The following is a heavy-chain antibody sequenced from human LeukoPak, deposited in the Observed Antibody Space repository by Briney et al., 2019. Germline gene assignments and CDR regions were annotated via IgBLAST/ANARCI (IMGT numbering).Heavy chain of an antibody. CDR3: AKRDSSGYFPYYFDS. CDR2: ISSTGDTT. Sequence: GGSLRLSCAASGFTFNSHDMSWVCQAPGKGLEWVSHISSTGDTTYYADSVEGRLTISRDNSKNTLYLQMNSLRAEDTAVYYCAKRDSSGYFPYYFDSWGQGTLVTVSS. J-gene: IGHJ4*02. V-gene: IGHV3-23*01. CDR1: GFTFNSHD. D-gene: IGHD3-22*01.